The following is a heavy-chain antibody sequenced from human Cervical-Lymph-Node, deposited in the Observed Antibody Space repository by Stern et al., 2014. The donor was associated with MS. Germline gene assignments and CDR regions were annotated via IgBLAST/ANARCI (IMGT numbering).Heavy chain of an antibody. CDR2: ISAYSGDT. D-gene: IGHD4-17*01. CDR3: ARGRDTVTSPSGV. Sequence: QDQLVQSGAEVKKPGASVKVACKASGFTFTSYGFTWVRQAPGQGLEWMGWISAYSGDTIYAQKLQGRVTMTTDTSTTTAFMELRSLRSDDTAVYYCARGRDTVTSPSGVWGQGTTVTVSS. CDR1: GFTFTSYG. V-gene: IGHV1-18*01. J-gene: IGHJ6*02.